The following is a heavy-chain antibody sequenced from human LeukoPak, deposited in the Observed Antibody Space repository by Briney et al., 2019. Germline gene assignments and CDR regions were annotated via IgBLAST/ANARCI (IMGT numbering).Heavy chain of an antibody. J-gene: IGHJ4*02. CDR3: VRGYCSSTSCYARFGY. CDR2: ISGSGGST. CDR1: GFTFRSYA. V-gene: IGHV3-23*01. D-gene: IGHD2-2*01. Sequence: PGGSLRLSCAASGFTFRSYAMSWVRQAPGKGLEWVSAISGSGGSTYYADSVKGRFTISRDNSKNTLYLQMNSLRAEDTAVYYCVRGYCSSTSCYARFGYWGQGTLVTVSS.